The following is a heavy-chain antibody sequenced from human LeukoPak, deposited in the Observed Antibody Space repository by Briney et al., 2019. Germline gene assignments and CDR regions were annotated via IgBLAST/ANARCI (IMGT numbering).Heavy chain of an antibody. D-gene: IGHD6-25*01. CDR1: GFTFSSYS. J-gene: IGHJ4*02. CDR2: IRYDGSNK. CDR3: AKGGDSSADY. Sequence: GGSLRLSCAASGFTFSSYSMHWVRQAPGKGLEWVAFIRYDGSNKYYADSVKGRFTISRDNSKNTLYLQMNSLRAEDTAVYYCAKGGDSSADYWGQGTLVTVSS. V-gene: IGHV3-30*02.